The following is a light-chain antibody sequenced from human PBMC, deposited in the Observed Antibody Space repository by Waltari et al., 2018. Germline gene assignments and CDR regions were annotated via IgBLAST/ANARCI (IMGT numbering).Light chain of an antibody. Sequence: QAALTQPRSVSGSPGQSVTISCTGTSSDIGGYNYVSWYQQHPGTAPKLMIYEVSKRPSCVSDPFSGSKSGNTASLTISVLQTEDEADYYCSSYAGSNTLLFGGGTRLTVL. J-gene: IGLJ2*01. V-gene: IGLV2-11*01. CDR2: EVS. CDR3: SSYAGSNTLL. CDR1: SSDIGGYNY.